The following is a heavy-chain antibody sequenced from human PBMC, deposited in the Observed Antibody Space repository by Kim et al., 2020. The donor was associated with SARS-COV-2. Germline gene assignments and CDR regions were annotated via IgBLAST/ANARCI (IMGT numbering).Heavy chain of an antibody. D-gene: IGHD3-10*01. Sequence: ASVKVSCKASGYTFTSYDINWVRQAPGQGLEWMGWMNPDSTNTGYAQEFQGRVTMTSNTSITTAYMELSSLRSGDTAIYYCAKGRRGINPYWFDPWGQGTLVTVSS. J-gene: IGHJ5*02. CDR3: AKGRRGINPYWFDP. V-gene: IGHV1-8*01. CDR2: MNPDSTNT. CDR1: GYTFTSYD.